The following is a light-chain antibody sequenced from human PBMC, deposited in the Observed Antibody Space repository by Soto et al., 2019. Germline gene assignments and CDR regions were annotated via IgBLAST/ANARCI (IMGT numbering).Light chain of an antibody. V-gene: IGKV3-15*01. CDR2: GAS. CDR3: QQYDDWPFT. J-gene: IGKJ2*01. CDR1: QSVRSN. Sequence: EIVMTQSPATLSVSPGERATLSCRASQSVRSNLAWYQQRPGQAPRLLIHGASTRADDIPVRFSGSESGAEFALTISSLQSEDFAVYSCQQYDDWPFTFGQGTKVEIK.